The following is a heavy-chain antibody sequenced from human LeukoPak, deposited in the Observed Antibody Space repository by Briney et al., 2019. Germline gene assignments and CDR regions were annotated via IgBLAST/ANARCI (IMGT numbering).Heavy chain of an antibody. CDR1: GFTFDDYA. J-gene: IGHJ4*02. CDR2: ISRNSGSI. D-gene: IGHD3-10*01. CDR3: AKDISGSGKYYFDY. Sequence: GGSLRLSCAASGFTFDDYAMHWVRQAPGKGLEWVSGISRNSGSIGYADSVKGRFTISRDNAKNSLYLQMNSLRAEDTALYYCAKDISGSGKYYFDYWGQGTLVTVSS. V-gene: IGHV3-9*01.